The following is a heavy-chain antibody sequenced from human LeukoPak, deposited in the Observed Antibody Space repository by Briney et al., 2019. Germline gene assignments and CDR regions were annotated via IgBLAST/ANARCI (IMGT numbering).Heavy chain of an antibody. CDR1: GFTFSSYA. J-gene: IGHJ4*02. CDR3: AKGIQLWLFYFDY. V-gene: IGHV3-23*01. Sequence: GASLRLSCAASGFTFSSYAMSWVRQAPGKGLEWVSAISGSGGSIYYADSVKGRFTISRDNSKNTLYLQMNSLRAEDTAVYYCAKGIQLWLFYFDYWGQGTLVTVSS. D-gene: IGHD5-18*01. CDR2: ISGSGGSI.